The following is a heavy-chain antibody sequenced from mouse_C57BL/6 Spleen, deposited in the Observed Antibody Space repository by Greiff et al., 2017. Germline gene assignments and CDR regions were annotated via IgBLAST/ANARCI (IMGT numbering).Heavy chain of an antibody. CDR2: IDPETGGT. D-gene: IGHD1-1*01. J-gene: IGHJ4*01. Sequence: FQLQQSGAELVRPGASVTLSCKASGYTFTDYEMHWVKQTPVHGLEWIGAIDPETGGTAYNQKFKGKAILTADKSSSTAYMELRSLTSEDSAVYYCTGGGSSFYYAMDYWGQGTSVTVSS. V-gene: IGHV1-15*01. CDR1: GYTFTDYE. CDR3: TGGGSSFYYAMDY.